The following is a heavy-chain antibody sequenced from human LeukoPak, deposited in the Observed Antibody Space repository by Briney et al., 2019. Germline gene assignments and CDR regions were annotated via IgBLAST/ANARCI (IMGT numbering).Heavy chain of an antibody. CDR3: AREQGRYYGSGNPFDY. V-gene: IGHV1-2*02. CDR1: GYTFTGYY. CDR2: INPNSGGT. J-gene: IGHJ4*02. Sequence: ASVKVSCKASGYTFTGYYMHWVRQAPGQGLEWMGWINPNSGGTNYAQKFQGRVTMTRDTSISTAYMELSRLRSEDTAVYYCAREQGRYYGSGNPFDYWGQGTLVTVSS. D-gene: IGHD3-10*01.